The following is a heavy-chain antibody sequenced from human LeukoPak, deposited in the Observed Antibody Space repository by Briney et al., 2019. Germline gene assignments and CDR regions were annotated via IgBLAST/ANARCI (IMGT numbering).Heavy chain of an antibody. Sequence: ASVEVSCKVSGYTLTELSMHWVRQAPGKGLEWMGGFDPEDGETIYAQKFQGRVTMTEDTSTDTAYMELSSLRSEDTAVYYCATRGWGYSSSSGPFDYWGQGTLVTVSS. CDR1: GYTLTELS. V-gene: IGHV1-24*01. CDR2: FDPEDGET. CDR3: ATRGWGYSSSSGPFDY. J-gene: IGHJ4*02. D-gene: IGHD6-6*01.